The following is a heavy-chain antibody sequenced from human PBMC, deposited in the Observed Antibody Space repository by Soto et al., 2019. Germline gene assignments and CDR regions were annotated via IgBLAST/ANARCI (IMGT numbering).Heavy chain of an antibody. V-gene: IGHV2-5*02. CDR1: GFSLSTSGLG. CDR3: AHSPCSGGTCYLFDY. D-gene: IGHD2-15*01. CDR2: IYWDDVQ. J-gene: IGHJ4*02. Sequence: KESGPTLLKPTQTLTLTCSVSGFSLSTSGLGVGWIRQPPGKSLEWLALIYWDDVQRYTPSLQTRLTITKDDSRDQVVLTMTNMDPVDTATYYCAHSPCSGGTCYLFDYWGQGALVTVSS.